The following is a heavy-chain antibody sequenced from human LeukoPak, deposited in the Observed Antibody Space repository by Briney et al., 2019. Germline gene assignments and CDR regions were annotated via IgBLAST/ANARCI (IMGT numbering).Heavy chain of an antibody. J-gene: IGHJ4*02. CDR1: GGSISGYY. D-gene: IGHD3-22*01. CDR3: ARHGNYYDQAFDY. CDR2: IYYSGST. Sequence: SETLSLTCTVSGGSISGYYWSWIRQPPGKGLEWIGYIYYSGSTNYNPSLKSRVTISVDTSKNQFSLKLSSVTAADTAVYYCARHGNYYDQAFDYWGQGTLVTVSS. V-gene: IGHV4-59*08.